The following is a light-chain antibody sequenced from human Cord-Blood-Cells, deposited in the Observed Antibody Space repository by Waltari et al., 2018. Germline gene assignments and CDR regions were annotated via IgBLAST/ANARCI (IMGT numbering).Light chain of an antibody. CDR2: DVS. V-gene: IGLV2-14*01. CDR3: SSYTSSSTVV. Sequence: QSALTQPASVSGSPGQSITISCTGPSSDVGGYNYVSWYQQHPGKAPKLMIYDVSNRPSGFSNRFSGSKSGNTASLTISGLQAEDEADYYCSSYTSSSTVVFGGGTKLTVL. CDR1: SSDVGGYNY. J-gene: IGLJ2*01.